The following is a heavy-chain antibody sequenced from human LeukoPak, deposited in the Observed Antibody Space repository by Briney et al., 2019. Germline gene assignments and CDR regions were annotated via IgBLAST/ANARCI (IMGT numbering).Heavy chain of an antibody. J-gene: IGHJ4*02. CDR2: ISGSGGTT. D-gene: IGHD5-18*01. CDR3: AKAQHTAMVRHGDY. V-gene: IGHV3-23*01. Sequence: GRSLRLSWAASGFTFSNYAMSWVRQAPGKGLEWVSSISGSGGTTYYAGSVKGRFTISRDNSKNTLYLQMNSLRAEDTAVYYCAKAQHTAMVRHGDYWGRGTLVTVSS. CDR1: GFTFSNYA.